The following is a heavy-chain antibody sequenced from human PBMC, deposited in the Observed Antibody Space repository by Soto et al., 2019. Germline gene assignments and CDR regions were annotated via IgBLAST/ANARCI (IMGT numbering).Heavy chain of an antibody. D-gene: IGHD5-12*01. CDR3: ARDPQCARDIVATFHY. J-gene: IGHJ4*02. CDR2: IIPILGIA. CDR1: GGTFSSYT. Sequence: QVQLVQSGAEVKKPGSSVKVSCKASGGTFSSYTISWVRQAPGQGLEWMGRIIPILGIANYAQKFQGRVTITADKSTSTAYMELSRLRSEDTAVYYCARDPQCARDIVATFHYWGQGTLVTVSS. V-gene: IGHV1-69*08.